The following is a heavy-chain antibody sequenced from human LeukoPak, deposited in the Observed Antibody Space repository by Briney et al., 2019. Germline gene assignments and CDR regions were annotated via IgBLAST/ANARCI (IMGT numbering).Heavy chain of an antibody. J-gene: IGHJ6*03. Sequence: SETLSLTCTVSGGSMSTSSYYWGWIRQPPGKGLEWIGSIYYSGSTYYNPSLKSRVTISVDTSKNQFSLKLSSVTAADTAVYYCATSRELRYFDWLFPYYYYYMDVWGKGTTVTVSS. CDR2: IYYSGST. D-gene: IGHD3-9*01. CDR1: GGSMSTSSYY. CDR3: ATSRELRYFDWLFPYYYYYMDV. V-gene: IGHV4-39*07.